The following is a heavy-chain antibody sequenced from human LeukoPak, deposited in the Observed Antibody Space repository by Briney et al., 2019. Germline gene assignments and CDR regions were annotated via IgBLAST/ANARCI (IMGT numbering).Heavy chain of an antibody. Sequence: GGSLRLSCAASGFTFSTYGMSWVRQAPGKGLEWVSTISTTGDTTYYTDSVKGRFTISRDNSKNTVYLQMSSLRAEDTAVFYCAKRASGYYFDSWGQGTLSPSPQ. CDR2: ISTTGDTT. CDR3: AKRASGYYFDS. CDR1: GFTFSTYG. J-gene: IGHJ4*02. V-gene: IGHV3-23*01. D-gene: IGHD5-12*01.